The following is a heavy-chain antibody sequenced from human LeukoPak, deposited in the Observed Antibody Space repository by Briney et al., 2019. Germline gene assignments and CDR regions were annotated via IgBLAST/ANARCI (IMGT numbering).Heavy chain of an antibody. V-gene: IGHV3-30-3*01. J-gene: IGHJ5*02. CDR2: ISYDGSNK. CDR1: GFTFSSYA. Sequence: GGSLRLSCAASGFTFSSYAMHWVRQAPGKGLEWVAVISYDGSNKYYADSVKGRFTISRDNSKNSLYPQMNSLRAEDTAVYYCARDRRIAARPNWFDPWGQGTLVTVSS. D-gene: IGHD6-6*01. CDR3: ARDRRIAARPNWFDP.